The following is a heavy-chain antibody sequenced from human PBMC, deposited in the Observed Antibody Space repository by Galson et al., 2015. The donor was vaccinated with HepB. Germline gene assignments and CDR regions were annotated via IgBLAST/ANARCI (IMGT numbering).Heavy chain of an antibody. D-gene: IGHD2-15*01. Sequence: SVKVSCKASGYTFTSYAMHWVRQAPGQRLEWMGWINAGNGNTKYSQKFQGRVTITRDTSASTAYMKLSSLRSEDTAVYYCARARYWGPSGWFDPWGQGTLVTVSS. CDR3: ARARYWGPSGWFDP. J-gene: IGHJ5*02. CDR1: GYTFTSYA. V-gene: IGHV1-3*01. CDR2: INAGNGNT.